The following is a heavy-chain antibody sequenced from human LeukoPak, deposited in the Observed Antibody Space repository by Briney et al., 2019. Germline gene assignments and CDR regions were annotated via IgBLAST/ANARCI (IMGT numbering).Heavy chain of an antibody. Sequence: SETLSLTCTVSGGSISSYYWSWIRQPPGKGLEWIGYIYYSGSTYYNPSLKSRVTISVDTSKNQLSLKLSSVTAADTAVYYCARTGMVYYYYYYMDVWGKGTTVTVSS. J-gene: IGHJ6*03. V-gene: IGHV4-59*08. D-gene: IGHD3-10*01. CDR2: IYYSGST. CDR1: GGSISSYY. CDR3: ARTGMVYYYYYYMDV.